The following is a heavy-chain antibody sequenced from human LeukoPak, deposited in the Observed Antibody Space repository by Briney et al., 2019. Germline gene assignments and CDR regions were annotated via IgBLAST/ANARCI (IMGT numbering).Heavy chain of an antibody. V-gene: IGHV3-7*01. CDR2: IKQDGSEK. D-gene: IGHD6-19*01. CDR3: ARQLWRDYSSGWSPFDY. CDR1: GFTFSSYA. J-gene: IGHJ4*02. Sequence: GGSLRLSCAASGFTFSSYAMSWVRQAPGKGLEWVANIKQDGSEKYYVDSVKGRFTISRDNAKNSLYLQMNSLRAEDTAVYYCARQLWRDYSSGWSPFDYWGQGTLVTVSS.